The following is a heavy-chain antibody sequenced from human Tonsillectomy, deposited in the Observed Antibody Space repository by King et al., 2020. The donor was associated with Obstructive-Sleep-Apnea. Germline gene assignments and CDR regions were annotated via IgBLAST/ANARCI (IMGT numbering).Heavy chain of an antibody. V-gene: IGHV4-38-2*02. Sequence: PLQESGPGLVKPSETLSLTCTVSGYSISSGYYWGWVRQPPGKGLEWIGTIYHSGSTYYNPSLKSRVTISVDTSKNQFSLKLRSVTAADTAVYYCARVRNYDQDYWGQGSLVTVSS. CDR2: IYHSGST. D-gene: IGHD3-22*01. CDR1: GYSISSGYY. CDR3: ARVRNYDQDY. J-gene: IGHJ4*02.